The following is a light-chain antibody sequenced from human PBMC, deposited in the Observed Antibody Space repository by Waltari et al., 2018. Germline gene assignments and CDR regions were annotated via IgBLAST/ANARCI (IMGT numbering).Light chain of an antibody. CDR3: QQFHSYPLT. CDR2: WAS. V-gene: IGKV4-1*01. CDR1: QSVLYSSNNKNY. Sequence: DIVMTQSPDSLAVSLGERATIHCKSSQSVLYSSNNKNYLAWYQQKPGQPPKLLIYWASTRESGVPDRFSGRGSGTDFTLTISSLQAEDVAVYYCQQFHSYPLTFGGGTKVEIK. J-gene: IGKJ4*01.